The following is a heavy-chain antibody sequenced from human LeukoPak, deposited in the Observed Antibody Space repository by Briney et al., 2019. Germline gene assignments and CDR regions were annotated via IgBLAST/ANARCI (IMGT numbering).Heavy chain of an antibody. D-gene: IGHD6-6*01. Sequence: GGSLRLSCAASGFTFSSYSMNWVRQAPGKGLEWVSSISSSSSYIYYADSVKGRFTISRDNAKNSLYLQMNSLRAEDTAVYYCARGVSSSYCVDYWGQGTLVTVSS. CDR2: ISSSSSYI. J-gene: IGHJ4*02. V-gene: IGHV3-21*01. CDR3: ARGVSSSYCVDY. CDR1: GFTFSSYS.